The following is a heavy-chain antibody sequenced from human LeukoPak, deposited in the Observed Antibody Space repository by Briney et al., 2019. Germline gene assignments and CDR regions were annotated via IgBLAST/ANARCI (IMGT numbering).Heavy chain of an antibody. V-gene: IGHV1-18*01. CDR2: ISAYNGNT. CDR3: ARFPTYFYGSGSPTLYYYYMDV. J-gene: IGHJ6*03. D-gene: IGHD3-10*01. Sequence: ASVKVSCKASNYTFISYGVNWVRQAPGQGLEWMGWISAYNGNTNYAQKLQGRVTMTTDTSTSTAYMELRGLRYDDTAVYYCARFPTYFYGSGSPTLYYYYMDVWGKGTTVTVSS. CDR1: NYTFISYG.